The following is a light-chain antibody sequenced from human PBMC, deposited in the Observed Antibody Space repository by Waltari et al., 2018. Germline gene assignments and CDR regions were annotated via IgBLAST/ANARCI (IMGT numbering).Light chain of an antibody. Sequence: DIQMTQSPSSLSASVGDRVTINCRASQGITNSLAWYQQKPGKAPKLLLSAASRLEGGVPSRFSGSGSGTDYTLTISSLQPEDFATYYCQQYYSTLWTFGQGTKVEIK. V-gene: IGKV1-NL1*01. J-gene: IGKJ1*01. CDR2: AAS. CDR1: QGITNS. CDR3: QQYYSTLWT.